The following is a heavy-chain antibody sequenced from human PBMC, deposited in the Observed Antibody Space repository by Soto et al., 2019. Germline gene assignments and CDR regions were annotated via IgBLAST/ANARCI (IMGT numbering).Heavy chain of an antibody. CDR3: ARDYDFWSGSFGMDV. J-gene: IGHJ6*02. D-gene: IGHD3-3*01. V-gene: IGHV4-34*01. Sequence: SETLSLTCAVYGGSFSGYYWSWIRQPPGKGLEWVGEINHSGSTNYNPSLKSRVTMSVDTSRNQFSLKLTSVTAADTAVYYCARDYDFWSGSFGMDVWGQGTTVTVSS. CDR1: GGSFSGYY. CDR2: INHSGST.